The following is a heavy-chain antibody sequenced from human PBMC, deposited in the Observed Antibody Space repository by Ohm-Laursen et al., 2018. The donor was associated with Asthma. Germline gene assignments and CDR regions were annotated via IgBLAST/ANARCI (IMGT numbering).Heavy chain of an antibody. CDR3: ARGTSGPWVNYAMDV. CDR2: INQAGSVK. D-gene: IGHD2-2*01. CDR1: GFSFSSHW. Sequence: SLRLSCSASGFSFSSHWMNWGRQAPGKGLEWVANINQAGSVKYYVDSVKGRFTISRDSAENAIYLQMNNLRAEDTAVYYCARGTSGPWVNYAMDVWGQGTSVTVSS. V-gene: IGHV3-7*01. J-gene: IGHJ6*02.